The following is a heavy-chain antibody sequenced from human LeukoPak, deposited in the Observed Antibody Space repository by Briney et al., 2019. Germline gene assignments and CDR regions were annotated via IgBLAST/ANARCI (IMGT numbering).Heavy chain of an antibody. V-gene: IGHV1-24*01. Sequence: GASVKVSCKVSAYTLTELSMHWVRQAPGKGLEWMGGFDPEDGETIYAQKFQGRVTMTEDTSTDTAYMELSSLRSEDTAVYYCATARRIVGATIFDYWGQGTLVTVSS. D-gene: IGHD1-26*01. J-gene: IGHJ4*02. CDR2: FDPEDGET. CDR1: AYTLTELS. CDR3: ATARRIVGATIFDY.